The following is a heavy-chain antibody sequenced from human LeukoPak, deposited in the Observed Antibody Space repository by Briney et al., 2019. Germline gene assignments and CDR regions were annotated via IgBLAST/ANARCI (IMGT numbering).Heavy chain of an antibody. D-gene: IGHD3-16*01. CDR1: GGSISSYY. CDR3: ARERGGSKLRGLYGRDYYYMDV. V-gene: IGHV4-59*01. CDR2: IYYTGST. J-gene: IGHJ6*03. Sequence: PSETLSLTCTVSGGSISSYYWSWLRQPPGKGLEWIGYIYYTGSTNYNPSLKSRVTISVATSKNQFSLKLSSVTAADTAVYFCARERGGSKLRGLYGRDYYYMDVWGKGTTVTVSS.